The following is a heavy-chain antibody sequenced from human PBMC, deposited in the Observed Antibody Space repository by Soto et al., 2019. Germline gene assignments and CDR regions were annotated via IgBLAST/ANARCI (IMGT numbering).Heavy chain of an antibody. CDR1: GYTFTSYD. CDR3: ARAYYDFWSGYDAFDI. D-gene: IGHD3-3*01. Sequence: ASVKVSCKASGYTFTSYDINWVRHATGQGLEWMGWMNPNSGNTGYAQKFQGRVTMTRNTSISTAYMELSSLRSEDTAVYYCARAYYDFWSGYDAFDIWGQGTMVTVSS. V-gene: IGHV1-8*01. CDR2: MNPNSGNT. J-gene: IGHJ3*02.